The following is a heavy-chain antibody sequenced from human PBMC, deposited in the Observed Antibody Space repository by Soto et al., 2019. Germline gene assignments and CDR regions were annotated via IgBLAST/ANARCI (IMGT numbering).Heavy chain of an antibody. CDR2: IIPIFGTA. CDR1: GGTFSSYA. Sequence: SVKVSCKASGGTFSSYASSWVRQAPGQGLEWMGGIIPIFGTANYAQKFQGRVTITADESTSTAYMELSSLRSEDTAVYYCARDLVLGGSGPHWFDPWGQGTLVTVS. D-gene: IGHD3-10*01. J-gene: IGHJ5*02. CDR3: ARDLVLGGSGPHWFDP. V-gene: IGHV1-69*13.